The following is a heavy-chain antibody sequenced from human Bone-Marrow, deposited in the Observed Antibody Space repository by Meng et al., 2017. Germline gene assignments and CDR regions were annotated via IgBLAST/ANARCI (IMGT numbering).Heavy chain of an antibody. D-gene: IGHD6-19*01. J-gene: IGHJ3*02. CDR2: IIPIFGTA. CDR3: ARGAYSSGWYPNSDAFDI. V-gene: IGHV1-69*13. Sequence: SVKVSCKASGGTFSSYAISWVRQAPGQGLEWMGRIIPIFGTANYAQKFQGRVTITADESTSTAYMELSSLRSEDTAVYYCARGAYSSGWYPNSDAFDIWGQGTMVTVSS. CDR1: GGTFSSYA.